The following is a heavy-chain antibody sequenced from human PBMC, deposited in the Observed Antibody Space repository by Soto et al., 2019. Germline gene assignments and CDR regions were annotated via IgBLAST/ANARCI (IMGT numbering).Heavy chain of an antibody. CDR2: ISAYNGNT. J-gene: IGHJ6*02. D-gene: IGHD3-22*01. V-gene: IGHV1-18*01. CDR1: GYTFTSYG. Sequence: ASVKVSCKASGYTFTSYGISWVRQAPGQGLEWMGWISAYNGNTNYPPKFQGRVTMTTDTSTRTGYMELRSLRSDDTAVYYCARSHYYDSSVGMEVWGQGTTVTVPS. CDR3: ARSHYYDSSVGMEV.